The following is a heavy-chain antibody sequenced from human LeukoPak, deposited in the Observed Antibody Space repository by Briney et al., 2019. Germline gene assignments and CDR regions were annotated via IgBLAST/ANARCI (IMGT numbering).Heavy chain of an antibody. J-gene: IGHJ4*02. Sequence: PSETLSLTCTVSGGSISGYYWSWIRQPPGKGLEWIGYIYDTGISKYNPSLKSRVTMSIDTSKNQFSLNLSSVTAADTAVYYCARGRISNYFDYWGQGTLVTVSS. V-gene: IGHV4-59*01. CDR2: IYDTGIS. CDR3: ARGRISNYFDY. CDR1: GGSISGYY.